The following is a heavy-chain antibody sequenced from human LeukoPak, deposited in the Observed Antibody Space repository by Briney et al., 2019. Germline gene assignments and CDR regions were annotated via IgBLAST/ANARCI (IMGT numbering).Heavy chain of an antibody. CDR3: ARRRITMVRGVNNWFDP. D-gene: IGHD3-10*01. CDR2: IYYSGST. CDR1: GGSISSRSDY. J-gene: IGHJ5*02. Sequence: SETLSLTCTLSGGSISSRSDYWGWIRQPPGKGLEWIGSIYYSGSTYYNPSLKSRVTISVDTSKNQFSLKLSSVTAADTAVYYCARRRITMVRGVNNWFDPWGQGTLVTVSS. V-gene: IGHV4-39*01.